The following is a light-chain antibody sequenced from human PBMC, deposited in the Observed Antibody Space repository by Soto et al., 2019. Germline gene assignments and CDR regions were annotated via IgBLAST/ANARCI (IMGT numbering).Light chain of an antibody. CDR2: AAS. CDR1: QNITRY. J-gene: IGKJ2*01. CDR3: QQSDSYPYT. V-gene: IGKV1-39*01. Sequence: DIQMTQSPSSLSVSVGDRVTITCRASQNITRYLNWYQQKPGTAPRLLVYAASSLQSRLPSRFSGSGSGTDFTLTISSLQHEDFATYYCQQSDSYPYTFGQGTKLEIK.